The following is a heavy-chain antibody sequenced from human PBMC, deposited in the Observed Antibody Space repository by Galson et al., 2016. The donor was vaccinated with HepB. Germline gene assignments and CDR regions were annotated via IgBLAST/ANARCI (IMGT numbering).Heavy chain of an antibody. CDR3: AREGTGGFDH. CDR1: GFTFTNYW. CDR2: IKQDGSQR. V-gene: IGHV3-7*03. J-gene: IGHJ4*02. Sequence: SLRLSCAASGFTFTNYWLSWVRQAPGKELEWVANIKQDGSQRDYADSVKGRLTISRDNAQNSVNLQMNSLRAEDTAVYYCAREGTGGFDHWGQGSLVTVSS.